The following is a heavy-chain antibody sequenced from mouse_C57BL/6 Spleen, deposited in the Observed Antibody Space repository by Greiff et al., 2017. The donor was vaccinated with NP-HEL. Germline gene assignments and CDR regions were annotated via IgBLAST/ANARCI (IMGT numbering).Heavy chain of an antibody. Sequence: EVKVIESGGGLVQPGGSLKLSCAASGIDFSRYWMSWVRRAPGKGLEWIGEINPDSSTINYVPSLKDKFIISRDNAKNTLYLQMSKVRSEDTALYYCARRYYYGSSYDYAMDYWGQGTSVTVSS. V-gene: IGHV4-1*01. CDR2: INPDSSTI. D-gene: IGHD1-1*01. CDR1: GIDFSRYW. CDR3: ARRYYYGSSYDYAMDY. J-gene: IGHJ4*01.